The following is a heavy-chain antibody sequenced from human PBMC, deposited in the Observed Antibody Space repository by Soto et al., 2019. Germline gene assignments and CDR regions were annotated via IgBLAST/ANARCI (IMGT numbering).Heavy chain of an antibody. Sequence: QVQLVQSGAEVKKPGASVKVSCKASGYTFTGYYMHWVRQAPGQGLEWMGWINPNSGGTNYAQKFQGRVTMTRDTSISTAYMELSRLRSDDTAVYYCARTADYDYVWGSYRPNELLDYWGQGTLVTVSS. CDR1: GYTFTGYY. V-gene: IGHV1-2*02. D-gene: IGHD3-16*02. CDR2: INPNSGGT. CDR3: ARTADYDYVWGSYRPNELLDY. J-gene: IGHJ4*02.